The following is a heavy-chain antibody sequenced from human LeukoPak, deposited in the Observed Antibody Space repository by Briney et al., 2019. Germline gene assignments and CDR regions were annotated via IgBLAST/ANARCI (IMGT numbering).Heavy chain of an antibody. Sequence: GGSLRLSCAASGFTFSTYGMHWVRQAPGKGLEWVAVIIHDGSNKYYADSVKGRFTISRDNSKNTLYLQMNSLRAEDTAVYYCAKSRDGYNYYFDYWGQGTLVTVSS. CDR3: AKSRDGYNYYFDY. V-gene: IGHV3-30*02. CDR1: GFTFSTYG. J-gene: IGHJ4*02. CDR2: IIHDGSNK. D-gene: IGHD5-24*01.